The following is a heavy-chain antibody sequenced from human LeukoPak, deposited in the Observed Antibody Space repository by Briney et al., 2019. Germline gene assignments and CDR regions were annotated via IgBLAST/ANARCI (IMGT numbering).Heavy chain of an antibody. V-gene: IGHV7-4-1*02. D-gene: IGHD3-22*01. Sequence: AASVKVSFKASGYTFTTYAMNWVRQAPGQGLEWMGWINTNTGNPTYAQGFTGQFVFSLDTSVSTTYLQITSLKAEDTAVYYCARDSYYDSNGYYYWGQGTLVTVSS. J-gene: IGHJ4*02. CDR3: ARDSYYDSNGYYY. CDR1: GYTFTTYA. CDR2: INTNTGNP.